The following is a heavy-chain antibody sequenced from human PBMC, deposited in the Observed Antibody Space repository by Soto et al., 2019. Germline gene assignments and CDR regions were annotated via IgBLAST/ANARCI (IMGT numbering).Heavy chain of an antibody. V-gene: IGHV3-48*01. D-gene: IGHD4-17*01. CDR2: ISSSSSTI. J-gene: IGHJ4*02. CDR1: GFTFSSYS. CDR3: ARDPGDYFDY. Sequence: EVQLVESGGGLVQPGGSLRLSCAASGFTFSSYSMNWVRQAPGKGLEWVSYISSSSSTIYYADSVKGRFTISRDNAKNSLYLQMNSLRAEDTAVYYCARDPGDYFDYWGQGTLVTVSS.